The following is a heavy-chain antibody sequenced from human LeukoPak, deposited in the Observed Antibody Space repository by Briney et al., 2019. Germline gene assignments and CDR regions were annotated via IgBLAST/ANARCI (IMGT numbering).Heavy chain of an antibody. D-gene: IGHD6-19*01. V-gene: IGHV1-46*01. Sequence: ASVKVSCKASGYTFTSYYMHWVRQAPGQGIEWMGIINPSGGSTSYAQKFQGRVTMTRDMSTSTVYMELSGLRSEDTAVYYCARTTGYSSGWPPTWFYPWGQGTLVTVSS. J-gene: IGHJ5*02. CDR1: GYTFTSYY. CDR3: ARTTGYSSGWPPTWFYP. CDR2: INPSGGST.